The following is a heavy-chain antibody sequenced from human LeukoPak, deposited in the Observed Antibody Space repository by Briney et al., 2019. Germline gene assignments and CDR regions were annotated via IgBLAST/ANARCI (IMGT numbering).Heavy chain of an antibody. CDR1: GFTFSSYG. CDR3: ALPMTPYYYYGMDV. Sequence: PGGPLRLSCAASGFTFSSYGMHWVRQAPDKGLEWVAVISYDGSNKYYADSVKGRFTISRDNSKMYLQMNSLRAEDTAVYYCALPMTPYYYYGMDVWGQGTTVTVSS. CDR2: ISYDGSNK. J-gene: IGHJ6*02. D-gene: IGHD3-22*01. V-gene: IGHV3-30*03.